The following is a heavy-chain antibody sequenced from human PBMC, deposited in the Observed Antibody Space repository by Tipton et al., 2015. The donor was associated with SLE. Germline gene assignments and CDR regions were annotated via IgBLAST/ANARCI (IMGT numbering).Heavy chain of an antibody. Sequence: SPRLSCAASGFTFSSYGMHWVRQAPGKGLEWVAVIWYDGSNKYYADSVKGRFTISRDNSKNTLYLQMNSLRAEDTAVYYCAKAAGGLELRRWGQGTLVTVSS. V-gene: IGHV3-30*18. D-gene: IGHD1-7*01. CDR3: AKAAGGLELRR. J-gene: IGHJ4*02. CDR2: IWYDGSNK. CDR1: GFTFSSYG.